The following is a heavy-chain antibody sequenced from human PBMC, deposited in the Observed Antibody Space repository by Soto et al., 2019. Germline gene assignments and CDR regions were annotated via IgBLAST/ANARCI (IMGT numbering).Heavy chain of an antibody. V-gene: IGHV4-61*01. CDR1: GGSVSSGSYY. CDR3: ARGTLRWYFDY. CDR2: IYYSGST. J-gene: IGHJ4*02. D-gene: IGHD5-12*01. Sequence: QVQLQESGPGLVKPSETLSLTCTVSGGSVSSGSYYWSWIRQPPGKGLAWIGYIYYSGSTNYNPSLKSRVTISVDTSKNQFSLKLSSVTAADTAVYYCARGTLRWYFDYWGQGTLVTASS.